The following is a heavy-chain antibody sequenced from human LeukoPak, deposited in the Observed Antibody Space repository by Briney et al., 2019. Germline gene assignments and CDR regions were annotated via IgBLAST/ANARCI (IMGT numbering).Heavy chain of an antibody. V-gene: IGHV1-18*01. J-gene: IGHJ1*01. CDR3: ARDQQLPSGYFQH. CDR1: GYTFTNYA. CDR2: ISAYNGNT. D-gene: IGHD6-13*01. Sequence: GASVKVSCKASGYTFTNYAISWVRQAPGQGLEWMGWISAYNGNTNYAQNLQGRVTMTTDTSTSTAYMELRSLRSDDTAVYYCARDQQLPSGYFQHWGQGTLVTVSS.